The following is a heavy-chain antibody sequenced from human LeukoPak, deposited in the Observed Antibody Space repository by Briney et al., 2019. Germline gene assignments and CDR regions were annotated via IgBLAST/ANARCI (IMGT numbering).Heavy chain of an antibody. J-gene: IGHJ4*02. CDR3: ARHDAGKWLPYFDY. CDR2: IYYSGST. Sequence: SETLSLICTVSGGSISNYYWSWIRQAPGKGLEWVGSIYYSGSTNYNPSLKSRVTISVDTSKNQFSLKLSSVTAADTAVYYCARHDAGKWLPYFDYWGRGTLVTVSS. CDR1: GGSISNYY. D-gene: IGHD6-19*01. V-gene: IGHV4-59*08.